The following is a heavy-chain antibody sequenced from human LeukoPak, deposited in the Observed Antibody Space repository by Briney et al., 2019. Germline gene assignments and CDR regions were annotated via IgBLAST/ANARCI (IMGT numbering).Heavy chain of an antibody. J-gene: IGHJ6*02. CDR3: ARAAHTTYVLGRYYYYAMDV. CDR2: ISYAGSNN. CDR1: GFTFSSYT. V-gene: IGHV3-30-3*01. D-gene: IGHD3-10*01. Sequence: GGSLRLSCAASGFTFSSYTMDWVRQAPGKGLEWVARISYAGSNNYYADSVKGRFTICSDNPKNTLYLQMDSLRAEDTAVYYCARAAHTTYVLGRYYYYAMDVWGQGTTVTVSS.